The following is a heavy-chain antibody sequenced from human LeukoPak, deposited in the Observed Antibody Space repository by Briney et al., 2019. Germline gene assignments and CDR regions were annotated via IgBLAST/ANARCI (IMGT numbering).Heavy chain of an antibody. D-gene: IGHD3-10*01. J-gene: IGHJ5*02. V-gene: IGHV1-18*01. Sequence: ASVKVSCKASGYTFTSYGISWVRQAPGQGLEWMGWISAYNGNTNYAQKLQGRVTMTTDTFTSTAYMELRSLRSDDTAVYYCARAGALLWFGEPQDWFDPWGQGTLVTVSS. CDR3: ARAGALLWFGEPQDWFDP. CDR1: GYTFTSYG. CDR2: ISAYNGNT.